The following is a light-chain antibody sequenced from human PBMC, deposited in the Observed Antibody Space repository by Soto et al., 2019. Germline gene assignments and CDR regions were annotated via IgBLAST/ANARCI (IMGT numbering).Light chain of an antibody. J-gene: IGLJ1*01. CDR2: DSN. CDR3: QSYDSSLSGSTV. CDR1: SSNIGAGYD. V-gene: IGLV1-40*01. Sequence: QSVLTQPPSVSGAPGQRVTISCPGSSSNIGAGYDVHWYQQLPGTAPKLLISDSNNRPSWVPDRFSGSKSGTSASLAITGLQAEDEADYYCQSYDSSLSGSTVFGTGTKVTVL.